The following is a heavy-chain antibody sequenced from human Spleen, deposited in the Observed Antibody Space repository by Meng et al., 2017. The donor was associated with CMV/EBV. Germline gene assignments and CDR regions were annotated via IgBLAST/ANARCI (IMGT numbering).Heavy chain of an antibody. D-gene: IGHD3-22*01. CDR3: AKDLAYYYEPSRAY. CDR1: GFTFSSYA. J-gene: IGHJ4*02. Sequence: GESLKISCAASGFTFSSYAMSWVRQAPGKGLEWVSAISGSGGSTYYADSVKGRFTISRDNSKNTLYLQMNILRAEDTAVYYCAKDLAYYYEPSRAYWGQGTLVTVSS. V-gene: IGHV3-23*01. CDR2: ISGSGGST.